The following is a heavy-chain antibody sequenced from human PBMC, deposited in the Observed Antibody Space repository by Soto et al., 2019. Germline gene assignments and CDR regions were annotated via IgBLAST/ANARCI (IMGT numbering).Heavy chain of an antibody. V-gene: IGHV5-51*01. CDR2: IYPGDSDT. J-gene: IGHJ5*02. CDR3: GRGGVRGDNWFDP. D-gene: IGHD3-10*01. Sequence: GESLKISCKGSGYSFTSYWIGWVRQMPGKGLEWMGIIYPGDSDTRYSPSFQGQVTISADKSISTAVLRWRSLKASDSALYCCGRGGVRGDNWFDPWGQGTLVTVSS. CDR1: GYSFTSYW.